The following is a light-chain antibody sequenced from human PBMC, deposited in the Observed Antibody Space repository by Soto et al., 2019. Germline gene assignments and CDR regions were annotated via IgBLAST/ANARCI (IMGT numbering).Light chain of an antibody. V-gene: IGLV1-40*01. CDR1: SSNIGATFD. J-gene: IGLJ3*02. Sequence: QSVLTQPPSVSGAPGQRVTISCTGSSSNIGATFDVHWYQHLPGTAPKLLIYGNINRPSGVPDRFSGSKSGTSASLAITGLQAEDEADYYCQSYDNSLNAWVFGGGTQLTVL. CDR2: GNI. CDR3: QSYDNSLNAWV.